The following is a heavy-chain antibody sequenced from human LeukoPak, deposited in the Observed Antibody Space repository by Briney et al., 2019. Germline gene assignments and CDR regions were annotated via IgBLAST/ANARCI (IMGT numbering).Heavy chain of an antibody. D-gene: IGHD3-3*01. V-gene: IGHV1-69*04. CDR3: ARVLRKGFWRDYYYYGMDV. Sequence: ASVKVSCKASGYTFTSYGISWVRQAPGQGLEWMGRIIPIFGIANYAQKFQGRVTITADKSTSTAYMELSSLRSEDTAVYYCARVLRKGFWRDYYYYGMDVWGQGTTVTVSS. J-gene: IGHJ6*02. CDR2: IIPIFGIA. CDR1: GYTFTSYG.